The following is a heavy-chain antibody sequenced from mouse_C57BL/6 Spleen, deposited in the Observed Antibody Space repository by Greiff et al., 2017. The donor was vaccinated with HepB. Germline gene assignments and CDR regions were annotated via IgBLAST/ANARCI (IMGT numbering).Heavy chain of an antibody. Sequence: EVQVVESGGGLVKPGGSLKLSCAASGFTFSDYGMHWVRQAPEKGLEWVAYISSGSSTIYYADTVKGRFTISRDNAKNTLFLQMTSLRSEDTAMYYCARRDYDYDGRYYYAMDYWGQGTSVTVSS. CDR3: ARRDYDYDGRYYYAMDY. D-gene: IGHD2-4*01. CDR1: GFTFSDYG. CDR2: ISSGSSTI. J-gene: IGHJ4*01. V-gene: IGHV5-17*01.